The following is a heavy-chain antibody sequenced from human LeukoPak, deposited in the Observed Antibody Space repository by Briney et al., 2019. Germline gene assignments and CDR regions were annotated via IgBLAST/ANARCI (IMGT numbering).Heavy chain of an antibody. CDR2: ISGSGGTT. J-gene: IGHJ4*02. CDR1: GFTFGSYA. V-gene: IGHV3-23*01. CDR3: AKAMGIAARKSTVDY. Sequence: GGSLRLSCAASGFTFGSYAMSWVRQAPGKGLEWVSVISGSGGTTHYADSVRGRFTVSRDNSKNTLYLQMNSLRAEDTAVYYCAKAMGIAARKSTVDYWGQGTLVTVSS. D-gene: IGHD6-6*01.